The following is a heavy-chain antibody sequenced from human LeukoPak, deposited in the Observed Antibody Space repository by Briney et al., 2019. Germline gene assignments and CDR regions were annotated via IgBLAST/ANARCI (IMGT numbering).Heavy chain of an antibody. J-gene: IGHJ4*02. Sequence: PSETLSLTCTVSGGSMSSYYWSWIRQPPGKGLEWIGYIFYSGGTNYNPSLKSRVTISVDTSKHQFSLKLTSVTAADAAVYYCASSVGSTDYWGQGTLVTVSS. D-gene: IGHD1-26*01. V-gene: IGHV4-59*12. CDR3: ASSVGSTDY. CDR1: GGSMSSYY. CDR2: IFYSGGT.